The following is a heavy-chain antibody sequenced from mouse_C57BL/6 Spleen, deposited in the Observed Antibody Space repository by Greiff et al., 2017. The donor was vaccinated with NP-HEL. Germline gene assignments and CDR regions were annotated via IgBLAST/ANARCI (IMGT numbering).Heavy chain of an antibody. CDR2: IDPNSGGT. CDR1: GYTFTSYW. J-gene: IGHJ4*01. V-gene: IGHV1-72*01. CDR3: ARAEERLRRDYYAMDY. D-gene: IGHD2-2*01. Sequence: QVQLQQPGAELVKPGASVKLSCKASGYTFTSYWMHWVKQRPGRGLEWIGRIDPNSGGTKYNEKFKSKATLTVDKPSSTAYMQLSSLTSEDAAVYYSARAEERLRRDYYAMDYWGQGTSVTVSS.